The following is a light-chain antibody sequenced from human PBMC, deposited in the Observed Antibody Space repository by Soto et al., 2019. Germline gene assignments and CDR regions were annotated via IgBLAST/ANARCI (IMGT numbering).Light chain of an antibody. CDR3: AQGLQTPLT. CDR2: LGS. J-gene: IGKJ4*01. V-gene: IGKV2-28*01. Sequence: DVVMTQSPLSLPVTPGEPASISCRSSRSLLSSNGYNYLNWYLQKPGQSPQLLIYLGSNRASGVHDRFSVSGSGTDFTLKISRVEAEDVGVYYCAQGLQTPLTFGGGTKVDIK. CDR1: RSLLSSNGYNY.